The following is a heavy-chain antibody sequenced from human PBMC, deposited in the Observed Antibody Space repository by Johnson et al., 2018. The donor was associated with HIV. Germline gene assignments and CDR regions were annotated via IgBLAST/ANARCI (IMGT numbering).Heavy chain of an antibody. V-gene: IGHV3-30-3*01. J-gene: IGHJ3*02. D-gene: IGHD1-26*01. CDR1: GFTFSQFA. CDR3: ARDKVDDAFDI. Sequence: QVQLVESGGGVVQPGRSLRLSCAASGFTFSQFAMHWVRQAPGKGLAWVAVISYDGSNKYYADSVKGRFTISRDNSKNTLYLQMNSLRAEDTAVYYCARDKVDDAFDIWGQGTMVTVSS. CDR2: ISYDGSNK.